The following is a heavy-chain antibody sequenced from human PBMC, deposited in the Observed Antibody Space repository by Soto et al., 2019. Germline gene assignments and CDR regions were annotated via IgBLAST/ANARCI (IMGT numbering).Heavy chain of an antibody. CDR3: ANPKIAFYNLFDP. V-gene: IGHV1-3*01. J-gene: IGHJ5*02. CDR1: GYTFTSYA. Sequence: ASVKVSCKASGYTFTSYAMHWVRQAPGQRLEWMGWINAGNGNTKYSQKFQGRVTITRDTSASTAYMELSSLRSEDTAVYYCANPKIAFYNLFDPWGQGSLVTVSS. CDR2: INAGNGNT. D-gene: IGHD3-3*02.